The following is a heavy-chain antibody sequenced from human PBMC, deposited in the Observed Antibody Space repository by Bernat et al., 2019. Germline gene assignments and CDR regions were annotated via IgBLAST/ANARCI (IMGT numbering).Heavy chain of an antibody. Sequence: EVQLVESGGGVVRPGGSLRLSCAASGFTFDDYGMSWVRQAPGKGLEWVSGINWNGGSTGYVDSVKGRFTISRDNAKNSLYLQMNSLRAEDTALYHCARARGSGIAVAGEEWGQGTLVTVSS. J-gene: IGHJ4*02. V-gene: IGHV3-20*01. D-gene: IGHD6-19*01. CDR1: GFTFDDYG. CDR2: INWNGGST. CDR3: ARARGSGIAVAGEE.